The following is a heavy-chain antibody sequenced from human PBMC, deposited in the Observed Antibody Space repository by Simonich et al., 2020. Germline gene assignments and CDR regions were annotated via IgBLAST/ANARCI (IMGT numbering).Heavy chain of an antibody. V-gene: IGHV1-2*02. CDR2: RNPNTGGT. CDR1: GYTFTGYY. CDR3: ARWPSIPASYGSGSYFDY. D-gene: IGHD3-10*01. Sequence: QVQLVQSGAEVKKPGASVKVSCKASGYTFTGYYMHGVRQAPGQGLGGMVWRNPNTGGTTFAQKFQGRGTMTRETSIRTAYMELSRLRSDDTAGYYCARWPSIPASYGSGSYFDYWGQGTLVTVSS. J-gene: IGHJ4*02.